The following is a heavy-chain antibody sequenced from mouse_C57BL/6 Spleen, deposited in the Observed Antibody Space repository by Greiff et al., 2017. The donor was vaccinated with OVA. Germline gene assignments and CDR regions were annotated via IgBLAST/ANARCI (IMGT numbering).Heavy chain of an antibody. Sequence: VQLQESGAELVKPGASVKLSCKASGYTFTEYTIHWVKQRSGQGLEWIGWFYPGSGSIKYNEKFKDKATLTADKSSSTVYMELSRLTSEDSAVYFCARHEGGYGSRGYYAMDYWGQGTSVTVSS. D-gene: IGHD1-1*01. CDR3: ARHEGGYGSRGYYAMDY. CDR1: GYTFTEYT. J-gene: IGHJ4*01. CDR2: FYPGSGSI. V-gene: IGHV1-62-2*01.